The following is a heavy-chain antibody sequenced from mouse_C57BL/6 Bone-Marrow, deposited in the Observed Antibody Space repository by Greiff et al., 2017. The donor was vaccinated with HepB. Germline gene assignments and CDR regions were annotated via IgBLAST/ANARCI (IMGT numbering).Heavy chain of an antibody. CDR2: IYPRSGNT. Sequence: VQLKQSGAELARPGASVKLSCKASGYTFTSYGISWVKQRTGQGLEWIGEIYPRSGNTYYNEKFKGKATLTADKSSSTAYMELRSLTSEDSAVYFCARGDGYPYFDYWGQGTTLTVSS. CDR3: ARGDGYPYFDY. D-gene: IGHD2-3*01. J-gene: IGHJ2*01. CDR1: GYTFTSYG. V-gene: IGHV1-81*01.